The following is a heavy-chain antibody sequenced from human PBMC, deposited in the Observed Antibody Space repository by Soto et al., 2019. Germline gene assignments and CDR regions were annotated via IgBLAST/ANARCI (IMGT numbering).Heavy chain of an antibody. CDR3: ARTNAFDI. CDR1: GAPMSYY. Sequence: SDGVSPTYICFGAPMSYYWSWMRQPPGKGLEWIGNIYYSGATNYNASLKRRVTISVDTSKNQFSLKLSSVTAADTAVYYCARTNAFDIWGQGTMVT. V-gene: IGHV4-59*08. J-gene: IGHJ3*02. CDR2: IYYSGAT.